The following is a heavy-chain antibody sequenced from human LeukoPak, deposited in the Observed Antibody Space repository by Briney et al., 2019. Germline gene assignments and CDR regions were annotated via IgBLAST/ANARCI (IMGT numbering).Heavy chain of an antibody. CDR3: AGDYEGNLAFDI. CDR2: ISSSSTYI. D-gene: IGHD4-23*01. V-gene: IGHV3-21*01. CDR1: GFSFSNCS. J-gene: IGHJ3*02. Sequence: GGSLRLSCAASGFSFSNCSMNWVRQAPGKGLEWVSSISSSSTYICYADSLEGRFTISRDNVRNSLYLQMNSLRAEDTAVYYCAGDYEGNLAFDIWGQGTMVTVSS.